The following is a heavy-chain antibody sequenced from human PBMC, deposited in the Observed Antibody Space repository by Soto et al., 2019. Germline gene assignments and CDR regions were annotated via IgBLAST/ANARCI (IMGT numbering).Heavy chain of an antibody. CDR1: GFTFSSYA. J-gene: IGHJ4*02. D-gene: IGHD3-9*01. CDR2: ISGSGGST. Sequence: PGGSLRLSCAASGFTFSSYAMSWVRQAPGKVLEWVSAISGSGGSTYYADSVKGRFTISRDNSKNTLYLQMNSLRAEDTAVYYCAKDLALRYFDWYFDYWGQGTLVTVSS. CDR3: AKDLALRYFDWYFDY. V-gene: IGHV3-23*01.